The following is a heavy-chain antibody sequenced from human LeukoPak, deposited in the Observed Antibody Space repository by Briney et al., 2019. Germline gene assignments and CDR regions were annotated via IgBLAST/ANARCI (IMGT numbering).Heavy chain of an antibody. D-gene: IGHD3-16*01. CDR1: GGSFSSSSYY. CDR3: ARLGYAYYYYMDV. J-gene: IGHJ6*03. Sequence: SETLSLSCTVSGGSFSSSSYYWVWMRQPPGKRLEWIVSGYYGGNTYYNPSLKSRVTMSIDTSKNQLSLKLSSVTAADTAVYYCARLGYAYYYYMDVWGKGTAVTVSS. CDR2: GYYGGNT. V-gene: IGHV4-39*01.